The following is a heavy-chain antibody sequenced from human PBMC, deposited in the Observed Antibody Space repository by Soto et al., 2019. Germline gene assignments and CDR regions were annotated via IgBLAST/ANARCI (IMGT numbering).Heavy chain of an antibody. J-gene: IGHJ4*02. CDR1: GFTFSSYA. Sequence: PGGSLRLSCAAAGFTFSSYAMHWVRQAPGKGLEWVAVISYDGSNKYYADSVKGRFTISRDNSKNTLYLQMNSLRAEDTAVYYCASLWDLGIAARLVSVRPLDYWGQGTLVTVSS. D-gene: IGHD6-6*01. CDR2: ISYDGSNK. CDR3: ASLWDLGIAARLVSVRPLDY. V-gene: IGHV3-30-3*01.